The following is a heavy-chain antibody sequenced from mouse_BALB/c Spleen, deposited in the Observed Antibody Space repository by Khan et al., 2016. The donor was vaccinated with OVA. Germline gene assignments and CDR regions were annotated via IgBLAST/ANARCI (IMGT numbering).Heavy chain of an antibody. CDR2: IDPANGYT. J-gene: IGHJ3*01. CDR3: ARDYWDVFAY. D-gene: IGHD4-1*01. V-gene: IGHV14-3*02. Sequence: VQLQQSGAELVKPGASVKLSCTASGFNIKDTYMHWVKQRPEQGLEWIGRIDPANGYTKYDPKFQGKATITADTSSNTAYLQLSSLTSDDTAVYYCARDYWDVFAYWGQGTLVTVSA. CDR1: GFNIKDTY.